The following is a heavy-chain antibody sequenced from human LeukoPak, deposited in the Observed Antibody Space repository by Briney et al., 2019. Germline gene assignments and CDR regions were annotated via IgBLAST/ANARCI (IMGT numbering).Heavy chain of an antibody. CDR1: GGTFNSYA. J-gene: IGHJ1*01. CDR2: IIPIFGAV. V-gene: IGHV1-69*06. D-gene: IGHD5-24*01. CDR3: ARGPIDMATDRPAEYFHH. Sequence: SVKVSCKASGGTFNSYAISWVRQVPGQGREWMGRIIPIFGAVDYAQKFQGRVTITADNSTSTAYMELISLKSEDTAVYYCARGPIDMATDRPAEYFHHWGQGTLVTVSS.